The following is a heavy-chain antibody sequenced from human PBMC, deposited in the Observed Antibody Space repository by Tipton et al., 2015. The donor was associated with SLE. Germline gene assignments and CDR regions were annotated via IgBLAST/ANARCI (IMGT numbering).Heavy chain of an antibody. J-gene: IGHJ5*02. V-gene: IGHV4-39*07. Sequence: LRLSYTVSGGSVSSSHYYWGWIRQPPGKGLEWIGSVYYSGTTYYNPSLKSRVTISVDTSKNQFSLRLSSVTAADTAVYYCARYCGSATCLGFWFSWGQGTLVTVSS. CDR3: ARYCGSATCLGFWFS. D-gene: IGHD2-2*01. CDR1: GGSVSSSHYY. CDR2: VYYSGTT.